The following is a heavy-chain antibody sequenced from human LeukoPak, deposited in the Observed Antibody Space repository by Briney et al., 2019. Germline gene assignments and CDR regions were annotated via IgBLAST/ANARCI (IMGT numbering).Heavy chain of an antibody. Sequence: SETLSPTCAVYGGSFSGHYWSWIRQPPGKGLGWIGEINHSGSTNYNPSLKSRVTISVDTSKNQFSLKLSSVTAADTAVYYCARDGTGPFDYWGQGTLVTVSS. V-gene: IGHV4-34*01. D-gene: IGHD3/OR15-3a*01. J-gene: IGHJ4*02. CDR3: ARDGTGPFDY. CDR1: GGSFSGHY. CDR2: INHSGST.